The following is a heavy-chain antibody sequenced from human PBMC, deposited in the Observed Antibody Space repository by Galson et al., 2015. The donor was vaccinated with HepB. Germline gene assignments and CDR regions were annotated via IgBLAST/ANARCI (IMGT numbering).Heavy chain of an antibody. CDR2: IRSKAYGGTT. Sequence: LRHRRGASGFTFGDSAMSWCRLAPGKGLEWVGLIRSKAYGGTTEYAASVKGRFTISRDDSKSIAYLQMNSLKTEDTAVYYCTRDLRYYDSSGYVQWGQGTLVTVSS. CDR1: GFTFGDSA. CDR3: TRDLRYYDSSGYVQ. J-gene: IGHJ4*02. V-gene: IGHV3-49*03. D-gene: IGHD3-22*01.